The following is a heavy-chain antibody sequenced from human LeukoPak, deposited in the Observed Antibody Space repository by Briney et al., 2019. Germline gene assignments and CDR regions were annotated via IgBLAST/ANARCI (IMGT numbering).Heavy chain of an antibody. V-gene: IGHV3-23*01. CDR3: VKEGNIYGYGEY. D-gene: IGHD5-18*01. CDR1: GFTFSSYA. J-gene: IGHJ4*02. Sequence: GGSLRLSCAASGFTFSSYALSWVRQAPGQGLEWVSTISDNGGGTYYAGSVKGRFTISRDNSKNTVYLQMNTLRAEDTALYYCVKEGNIYGYGEYWGQGTLVTVSS. CDR2: ISDNGGGT.